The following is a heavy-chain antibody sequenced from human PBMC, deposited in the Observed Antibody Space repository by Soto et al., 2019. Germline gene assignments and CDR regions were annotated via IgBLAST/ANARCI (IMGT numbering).Heavy chain of an antibody. CDR2: ISGYNGNT. D-gene: IGHD4-17*01. V-gene: IGHV1-18*01. CDR3: AKDNTATSPSRDRFGMDV. CDR1: GYSFSGYG. J-gene: IGHJ6*02. Sequence: QVQLVQSGPELKKPGASVKVSCKASGYSFSGYGISWVRQAPGRGLEWMGWISGYNGNTNYAQKFQGRVTMTTDTSTSTAHMDLRSLTSDDTAMYYCAKDNTATSPSRDRFGMDVWGQGTTIIVS.